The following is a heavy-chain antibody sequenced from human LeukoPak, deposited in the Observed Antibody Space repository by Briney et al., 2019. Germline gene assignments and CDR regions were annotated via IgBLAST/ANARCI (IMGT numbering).Heavy chain of an antibody. V-gene: IGHV3-30-3*01. CDR1: GFTFSSYA. D-gene: IGHD3-16*02. Sequence: PGGSLRLSCAASGFTFSSYAMHWVRQAPGKGLEWVAVISYDGSNKYYADSVKGRFTISRDNSKNTLYLQMNSLRAEDTAVYYCARTRPGRDYVWGSYRAHFDYWGQGTLVTVSS. CDR3: ARTRPGRDYVWGSYRAHFDY. CDR2: ISYDGSNK. J-gene: IGHJ4*02.